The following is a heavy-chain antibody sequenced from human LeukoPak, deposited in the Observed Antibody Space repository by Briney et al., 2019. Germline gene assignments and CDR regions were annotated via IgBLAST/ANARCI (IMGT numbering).Heavy chain of an antibody. Sequence: AASVKVSCKASGGTFSSYAISWVRQAPGQGLEWMGGIIPIFGTANYAQKFQGRVTITTDESTSTAYMELSSLRSEDTAVYYCARASHCSSTSCYLDYWGQGTLVTVSS. CDR1: GGTFSSYA. J-gene: IGHJ4*02. CDR2: IIPIFGTA. V-gene: IGHV1-69*05. CDR3: ARASHCSSTSCYLDY. D-gene: IGHD2-2*01.